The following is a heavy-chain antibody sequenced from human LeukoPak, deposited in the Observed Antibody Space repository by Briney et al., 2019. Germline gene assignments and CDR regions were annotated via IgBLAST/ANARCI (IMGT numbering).Heavy chain of an antibody. CDR2: VNLQGFT. V-gene: IGHV4-4*02. CDR1: GGSVTSTNY. CDR3: ARYREATLFGLYYYYGMDV. J-gene: IGHJ6*02. D-gene: IGHD3-10*01. Sequence: SETLSLTCGVSGGSVTSTNYWTWVRQPPGKGLEWIGEVNLQGFTNYNPSLMGRVAISVDTSENHISLQLTSVTAADTAVYYCARYREATLFGLYYYYGMDVWGQGTTVTVSS.